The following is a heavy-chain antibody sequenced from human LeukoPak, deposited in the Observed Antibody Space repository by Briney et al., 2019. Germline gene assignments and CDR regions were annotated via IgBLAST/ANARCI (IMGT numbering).Heavy chain of an antibody. J-gene: IGHJ4*02. CDR1: GFPFSRYG. CDR3: AKENTRDGYRHFHY. CDR2: IRYDENTK. D-gene: IGHD5-24*01. Sequence: GGSLRLSCTASGFPFSRYGMQSVRQAPGKGLEWVACIRYDENTKYYADSVKGRFTVSRDNSENTLFLQMNSLRAEDTAVYYCAKENTRDGYRHFHYWGQGPLVTVSS. V-gene: IGHV3-30*02.